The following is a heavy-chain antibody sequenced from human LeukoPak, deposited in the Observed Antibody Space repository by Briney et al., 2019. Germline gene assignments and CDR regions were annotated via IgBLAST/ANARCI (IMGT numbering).Heavy chain of an antibody. V-gene: IGHV3-23*01. J-gene: IGHJ4*02. Sequence: PGGSLRLSCAASGFTFSNYAMSWVRQAPGKGLEWVSAITPSGGGTFHADSVKGRFTISRDNSKSTLYLQMNSLRAEDTATYYCAKGTSSSRPYYFDYWGQGTLVAVSS. D-gene: IGHD6-6*01. CDR1: GFTFSNYA. CDR2: ITPSGGGT. CDR3: AKGTSSSRPYYFDY.